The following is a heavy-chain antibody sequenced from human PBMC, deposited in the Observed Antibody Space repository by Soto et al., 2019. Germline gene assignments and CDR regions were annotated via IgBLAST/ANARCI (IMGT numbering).Heavy chain of an antibody. D-gene: IGHD5-12*01. CDR2: IIPIFGTA. CDR3: AGSGYDYVRGWRFDP. J-gene: IGHJ5*02. CDR1: GGTFSSYA. V-gene: IGHV1-69*13. Sequence: SVKVSCKASGGTFSSYAISWVRQAPGQGLEWMGGIIPIFGTANYAQKFQGRVTITADESTSTAYMELSSLRSEDTAVYYCAGSGYDYVRGWRFDPWGQGTLVTVSS.